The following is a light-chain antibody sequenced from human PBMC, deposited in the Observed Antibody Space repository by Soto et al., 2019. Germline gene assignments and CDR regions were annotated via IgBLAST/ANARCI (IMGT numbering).Light chain of an antibody. CDR2: GAS. J-gene: IGKJ4*01. V-gene: IGKV3-15*01. CDR3: QQYNNWPVT. CDR1: QSVSST. Sequence: EMVMTQSPATLSVSPGERATLSCRASQSVSSTLAWYQQKPGQAPRLLIYGASTRATGIPARFSGSGSGTDFTLTISSQQSEDFAVYYCQQYNNWPVTFGGGTKV.